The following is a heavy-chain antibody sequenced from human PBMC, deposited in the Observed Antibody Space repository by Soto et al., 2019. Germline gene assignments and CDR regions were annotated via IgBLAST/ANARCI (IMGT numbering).Heavy chain of an antibody. CDR1: GGSISSSSYF. Sequence: QLQLQESGPGLVKPSETLSLTCSVSGGSISSSSYFWGWIRQPPGKGLEWIGSIYYSGSTYYNPSLKRRVTVSVDPSKNQFSRTLSSVTAADTAVYYCARHPSDFWFAPSGQGTLVTVSS. CDR3: ARHPSDFWFAP. J-gene: IGHJ5*02. V-gene: IGHV4-39*01. D-gene: IGHD2-21*02. CDR2: IYYSGST.